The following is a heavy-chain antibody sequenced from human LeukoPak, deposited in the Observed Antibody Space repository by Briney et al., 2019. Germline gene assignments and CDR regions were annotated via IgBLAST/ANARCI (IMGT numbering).Heavy chain of an antibody. Sequence: PGGSLRLSCAAFGFTFSSYGMHWVRQAPGKGLEGVAVRWYDGSNKYYADSVKGRFTISRDNSKNTLYLQMNSLRAEDTAVYYCAKDADGSIDYWGQGTLVTVSS. V-gene: IGHV3-33*06. CDR2: RWYDGSNK. CDR3: AKDADGSIDY. D-gene: IGHD5-24*01. CDR1: GFTFSSYG. J-gene: IGHJ4*02.